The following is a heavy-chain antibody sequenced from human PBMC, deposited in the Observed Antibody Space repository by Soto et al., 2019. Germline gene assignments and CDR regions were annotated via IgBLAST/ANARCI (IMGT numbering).Heavy chain of an antibody. J-gene: IGHJ4*02. Sequence: QVQLVESGGGVVQPGRSLRLSCAASGFTFSSCGMHWVRQAPGKGLEWVAVISYDGSNKYYADSVKGRFTISRDNSKNTLYLQMNSLRAEDTAVYYCAKNYGSGSSHLTYWGQGTQVTVSS. V-gene: IGHV3-30*18. CDR1: GFTFSSCG. D-gene: IGHD3-10*01. CDR2: ISYDGSNK. CDR3: AKNYGSGSSHLTY.